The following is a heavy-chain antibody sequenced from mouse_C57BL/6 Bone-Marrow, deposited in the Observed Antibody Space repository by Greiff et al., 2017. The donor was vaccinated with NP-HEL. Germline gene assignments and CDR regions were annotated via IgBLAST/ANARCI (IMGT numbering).Heavy chain of an antibody. J-gene: IGHJ2*01. CDR3: ARDYGSSSL. D-gene: IGHD1-1*01. CDR2: IYPRSGNT. CDR1: GYTFTSYG. V-gene: IGHV1-81*01. Sequence: VKLVESGAELARPGASVKLSCKASGYTFTSYGISWVKQRTGQGLEWIGEIYPRSGNTYYNEKFKGKATLTADKSSSTAYMELRSLTSEDSAVYFCARDYGSSSLWGQGTTLTVSS.